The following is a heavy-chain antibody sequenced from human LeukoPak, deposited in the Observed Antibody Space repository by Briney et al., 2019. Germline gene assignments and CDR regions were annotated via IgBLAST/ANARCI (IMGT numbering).Heavy chain of an antibody. CDR1: GGSISIGDYY. CDR3: ARGLIMAVAGRGKFHY. D-gene: IGHD6-13*01. CDR2: HSYSGTT. Sequence: PSDTLSLTCTVSGGSISIGDYYWVWIRHPPGKGLEWVWRHSYSGTTYYNPSLKSRVTISVDTSKNQFSLKLSSVTAADTAVYYCARGLIMAVAGRGKFHYWGQGTLVTVSS. V-gene: IGHV4-39*07. J-gene: IGHJ4*02.